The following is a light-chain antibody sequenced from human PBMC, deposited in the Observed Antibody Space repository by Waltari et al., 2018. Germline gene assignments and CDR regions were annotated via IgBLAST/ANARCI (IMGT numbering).Light chain of an antibody. V-gene: IGKV3-11*01. Sequence: EIALTQSLATLPLFLAESATLSCRATQSGSRYLAWYRQKPGQAPRLLIYSTSNRATGIPARFSGSGSGTDFTLTISSLEPEDFAVYYCQQRSGWLNTFGQGTRLEIK. J-gene: IGKJ5*01. CDR2: STS. CDR3: QQRSGWLNT. CDR1: QSGSRY.